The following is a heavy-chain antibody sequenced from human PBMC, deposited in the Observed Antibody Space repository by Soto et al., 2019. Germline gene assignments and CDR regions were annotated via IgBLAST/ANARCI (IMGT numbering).Heavy chain of an antibody. CDR1: GDTFTSNY. CDR2: INPSSGAT. CDR3: ASRVLCDMDV. Sequence: QEQLVQSGAEVKEPGASLKVACKASGDTFTSNYIHWVRQAPGQGLEWMGRINPSSGATLYAQKFQGRLTLTTDTFTSTVYMDLTSLKSEDSAVYYCASRVLCDMDVWGQGTTVTVSS. V-gene: IGHV1-46*01. J-gene: IGHJ6*02. D-gene: IGHD2-21*01.